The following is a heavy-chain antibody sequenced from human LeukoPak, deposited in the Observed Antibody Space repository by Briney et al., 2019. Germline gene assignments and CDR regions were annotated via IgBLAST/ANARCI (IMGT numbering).Heavy chain of an antibody. CDR1: EFTFVRYA. V-gene: IGHV3-23*01. J-gene: IGHJ4*02. D-gene: IGHD3-9*01. CDR2: ISSSSFKI. Sequence: PGGSLRLSCAASEFTFVRYAMNWVRQAPGKGLEWVSYISSSSFKIGYADSVKGRFTISRDNSKNTLYLQMNSLRAEDTAVYYCAKARNYDIYKIPFDYWGQGTLVTVSS. CDR3: AKARNYDIYKIPFDY.